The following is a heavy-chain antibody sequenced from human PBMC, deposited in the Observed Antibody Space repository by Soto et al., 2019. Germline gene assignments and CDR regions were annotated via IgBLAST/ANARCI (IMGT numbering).Heavy chain of an antibody. V-gene: IGHV3-30*18. J-gene: IGHJ4*02. Sequence: QVQLVESGGGVVQPGRSLRLSCAASGFTFSSYGMHWVRQAPGKGLEWVAVISYDGSNKYYADSVKGRFTISRDNSKNTLYLQMNSLRAEDPAVYYCAKDPSWDDILPGYFDYWGQGTLVTVSS. D-gene: IGHD3-9*01. CDR2: ISYDGSNK. CDR3: AKDPSWDDILPGYFDY. CDR1: GFTFSSYG.